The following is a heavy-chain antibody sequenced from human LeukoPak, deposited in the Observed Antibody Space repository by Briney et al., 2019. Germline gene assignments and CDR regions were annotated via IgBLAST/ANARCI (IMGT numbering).Heavy chain of an antibody. J-gene: IGHJ4*02. V-gene: IGHV3-48*03. D-gene: IGHD3-10*01. CDR1: GFTFSSYE. Sequence: PGGSLRLSCAASGFTFSSYEMNWVRQAPGKGLEWVSYISSSGSTIYYADSVKGRFTISRDNAKNSLYLQMNSLRAEDTAVYYCASLPLWFGEYYRGQGTLVTVSS. CDR3: ASLPLWFGEYY. CDR2: ISSSGSTI.